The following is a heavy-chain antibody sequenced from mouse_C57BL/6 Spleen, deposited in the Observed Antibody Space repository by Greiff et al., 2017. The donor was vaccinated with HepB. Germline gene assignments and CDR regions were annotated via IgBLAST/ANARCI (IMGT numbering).Heavy chain of an antibody. Sequence: EVKLVESGGGLVQPGGSMKLSCAASGFTFSDAWMDWVRQSPEKGLEWVAEIRNKANNHATYYAESVKGRFTISRDDSKSSVYLQMNSLRAEDTGIYYCTRLDYYGSSYDFDVWGTGTTVTVSS. CDR3: TRLDYYGSSYDFDV. D-gene: IGHD1-1*01. V-gene: IGHV6-6*01. J-gene: IGHJ1*03. CDR1: GFTFSDAW. CDR2: IRNKANNHAT.